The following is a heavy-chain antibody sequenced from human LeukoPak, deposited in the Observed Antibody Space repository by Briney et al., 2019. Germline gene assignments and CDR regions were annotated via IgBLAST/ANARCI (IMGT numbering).Heavy chain of an antibody. CDR3: ARGDLSGYSYGCLGY. CDR2: IWYDGSNK. J-gene: IGHJ4*02. V-gene: IGHV3-33*01. D-gene: IGHD5-18*01. Sequence: PGGSLRLSCAASGFTLSSYGMHWVRQAPGKGLEWVAVIWYDGSNKYYADSVKGRFTISRDNSKNTLYLQMNSLRAEDTAVYYCARGDLSGYSYGCLGYWGQGTLVTVSS. CDR1: GFTLSSYG.